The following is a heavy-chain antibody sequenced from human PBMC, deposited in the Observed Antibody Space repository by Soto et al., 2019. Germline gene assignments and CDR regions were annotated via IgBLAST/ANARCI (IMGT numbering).Heavy chain of an antibody. CDR3: ATTETYYDFWSGYYDY. CDR2: IYYSGST. J-gene: IGHJ4*02. V-gene: IGHV4-39*01. Sequence: SETLSLTCTVSGGSISSSSYYWGWIRQPPGKGLEWIGSIYYSGSTYYNPSLKSRVTISVDTPKNQFSLKLSSVTAADTALFYCATTETYYDFWSGYYDYWGQGTLVTVSS. CDR1: GGSISSSSYY. D-gene: IGHD3-3*01.